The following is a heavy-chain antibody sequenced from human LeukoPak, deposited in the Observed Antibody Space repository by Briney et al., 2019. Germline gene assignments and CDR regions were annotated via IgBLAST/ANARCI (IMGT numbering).Heavy chain of an antibody. CDR2: ISGSGGST. Sequence: GGSLRLSCAASGFTFSSYAMSWVRQAPGKGLEGVSAISGSGGSTYYADSVKGRFTISRDNSKNTLYLQMNSLRAEDTAVYYCAKVSTVTTRGWFDPWGQGTLVTVSS. V-gene: IGHV3-23*01. CDR3: AKVSTVTTRGWFDP. D-gene: IGHD4-17*01. CDR1: GFTFSSYA. J-gene: IGHJ5*02.